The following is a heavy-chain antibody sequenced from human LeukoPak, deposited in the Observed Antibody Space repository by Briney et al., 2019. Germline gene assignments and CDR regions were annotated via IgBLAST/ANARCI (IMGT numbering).Heavy chain of an antibody. CDR1: GFTFSSYA. CDR2: ISYDGSNK. Sequence: PGGSLRLSCAASGFTFSSYAMHWVRQAPGKGLEWVAVISYDGSNKYYADSVKGRFTISRDNSKNTLYLQMNSLRAEDTAVYYCARDWAVGEGYYDSSGYSRPDYWGQGTLVTVSS. V-gene: IGHV3-30*04. J-gene: IGHJ4*02. D-gene: IGHD3-22*01. CDR3: ARDWAVGEGYYDSSGYSRPDY.